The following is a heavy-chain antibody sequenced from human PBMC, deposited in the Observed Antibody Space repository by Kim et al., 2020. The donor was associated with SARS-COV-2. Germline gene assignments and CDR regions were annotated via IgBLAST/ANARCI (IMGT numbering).Heavy chain of an antibody. CDR2: IYPGDSDT. V-gene: IGHV5-51*01. D-gene: IGHD3-9*01. CDR1: GYSFTSYW. CDR3: ARHRGAFDWLLHDAFDI. J-gene: IGHJ3*02. Sequence: GESLKISCKGSGYSFTSYWIGWVRQMPGKGLEWMGIIYPGDSDTRYSPSFQGQVTISADKSISTAYLQWSSLKASDTAMYYCARHRGAFDWLLHDAFDIWGQGTMVTVSS.